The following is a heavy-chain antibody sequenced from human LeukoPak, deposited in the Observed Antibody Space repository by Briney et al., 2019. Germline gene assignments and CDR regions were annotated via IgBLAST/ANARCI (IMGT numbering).Heavy chain of an antibody. V-gene: IGHV4-38-2*02. Sequence: SETLSLTCIVSGYSISSGYYWGWIRQPPGKGLEWIGSIYHSGTTYYNPSLKSRVTISPDTSKNQISLKLSSVNAADTAVYYCTRMARGLKGGDFDMWGQGTPVTVTS. CDR3: TRMARGLKGGDFDM. CDR2: IYHSGTT. D-gene: IGHD2-21*01. J-gene: IGHJ4*02. CDR1: GYSISSGYY.